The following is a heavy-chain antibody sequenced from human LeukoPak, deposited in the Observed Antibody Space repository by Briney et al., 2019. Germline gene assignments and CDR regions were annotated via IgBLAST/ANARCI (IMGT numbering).Heavy chain of an antibody. Sequence: ASVKVSCKASGYTFTSYDINWVRQATGQGLEWMGWMNPNSGNTGCAQKFQGRVTITRDTSASTAYMELSSLRSEDTAVYYCATASSWYADYYYYGMDVWGQGTTVTVSS. CDR2: MNPNSGNT. V-gene: IGHV1-8*01. CDR1: GYTFTSYD. J-gene: IGHJ6*02. D-gene: IGHD6-13*01. CDR3: ATASSWYADYYYYGMDV.